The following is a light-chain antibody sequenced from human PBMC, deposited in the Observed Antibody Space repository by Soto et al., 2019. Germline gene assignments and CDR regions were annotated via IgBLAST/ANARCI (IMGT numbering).Light chain of an antibody. J-gene: IGKJ4*01. Sequence: DIQMTQSPSSLSASVGDIVTITCRASQSISSYLNWYQQKPGKAPTLLIYAASSLQSGVPSRFIGSGSGTDFTLTISSLQTEDFSTYDCPQSYSTPPDTFGGGTKVEIK. V-gene: IGKV1-39*01. CDR2: AAS. CDR3: PQSYSTPPDT. CDR1: QSISSY.